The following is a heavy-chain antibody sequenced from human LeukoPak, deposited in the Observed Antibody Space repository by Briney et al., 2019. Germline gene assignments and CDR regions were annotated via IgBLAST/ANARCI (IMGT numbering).Heavy chain of an antibody. CDR2: IRQDGDTK. Sequence: GGALRLSCAASGVPFNAYWMTWGRQAPGRGVEGGVDIRQDGDTKYYVDSVKGRFTISRDNAMNSLYLQMNSLRAEATAVYYCARDSDYYYGMDVWGQGTTVTVSS. CDR1: GVPFNAYW. CDR3: ARDSDYYYGMDV. V-gene: IGHV3-7*03. J-gene: IGHJ6*02.